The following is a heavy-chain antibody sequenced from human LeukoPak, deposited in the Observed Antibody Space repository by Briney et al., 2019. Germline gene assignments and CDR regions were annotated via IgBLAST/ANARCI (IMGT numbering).Heavy chain of an antibody. D-gene: IGHD4-17*01. CDR1: GFTFSSYS. CDR2: ISSSSSTI. V-gene: IGHV3-48*04. J-gene: IGHJ5*02. CDR3: ARSAYGDYHPPSGFDP. Sequence: PGGSLRLSCAASGFTFSSYSMNWVRQAPGKGLEWVSYISSSSSTIYYADSVKGRFTISRDNAKNSLYLQMNSLRAEDTAVYYCARSAYGDYHPPSGFDPWGQGTLVTVSS.